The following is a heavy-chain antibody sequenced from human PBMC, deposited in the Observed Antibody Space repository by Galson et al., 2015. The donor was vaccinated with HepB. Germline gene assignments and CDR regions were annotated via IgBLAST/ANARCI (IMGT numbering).Heavy chain of an antibody. CDR1: GYTFTSYS. CDR2: ISAYNGNT. V-gene: IGHV1-18*01. D-gene: IGHD2-2*01. J-gene: IGHJ4*02. Sequence: SVKVSCKASGYTFTSYSISWVRQAPGQGLEWMGWISAYNGNTNYAQKLQGRVTMTTDTSTSTAYMELRSLRSDDTAVYYCARDGGLDCSSTSCYGYYFDYWGQGTLVTVSS. CDR3: ARDGGLDCSSTSCYGYYFDY.